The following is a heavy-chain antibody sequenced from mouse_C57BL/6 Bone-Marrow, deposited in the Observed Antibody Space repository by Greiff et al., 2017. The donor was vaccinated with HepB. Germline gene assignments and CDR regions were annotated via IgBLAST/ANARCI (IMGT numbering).Heavy chain of an antibody. J-gene: IGHJ4*01. D-gene: IGHD2-5*01. CDR3: ATGSNYYAMDY. V-gene: IGHV5-17*03. Sequence: DVKLVESGGGLVKPGGSLKLSCAASGFTFSDYGMHWVRQAPEKGLEWVAYISSGSSTIYYADTVKGRFTISRDNAKNTLYLQMSSLKSEDTAMYYCATGSNYYAMDYWGQGTSVTVSS. CDR2: ISSGSSTI. CDR1: GFTFSDYG.